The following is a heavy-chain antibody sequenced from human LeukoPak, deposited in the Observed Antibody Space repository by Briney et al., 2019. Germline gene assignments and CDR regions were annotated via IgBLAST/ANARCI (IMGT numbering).Heavy chain of an antibody. CDR2: INPNSGGT. J-gene: IGHJ4*02. D-gene: IGHD4-23*01. V-gene: IGHV1-2*06. CDR1: GYTFTGYY. CDR3: ARRGNSEVYFDY. Sequence: ASVKVSCKASGYTFTGYYMHWVRQAPGQGLEWMGRINPNSGGTNYAQQFQGRVTMTRDTSISTAYMELSRLRSDDTAVYYCARRGNSEVYFDYWGQGTLVTVSS.